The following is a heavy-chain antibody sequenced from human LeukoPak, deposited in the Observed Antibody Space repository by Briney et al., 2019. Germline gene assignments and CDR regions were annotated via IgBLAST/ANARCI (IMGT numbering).Heavy chain of an antibody. D-gene: IGHD6-6*01. J-gene: IGHJ4*02. Sequence: GESLKISCKGSGNSFSNYWIGWVRQLPGRGLEWMGIIYPGDSDTRYSPSFQGQVTMSADKSISTAYLQWSSLKASDTAIYYCARRGRSSNYFDYWGQGTLVTVSS. V-gene: IGHV5-51*01. CDR3: ARRGRSSNYFDY. CDR2: IYPGDSDT. CDR1: GNSFSNYW.